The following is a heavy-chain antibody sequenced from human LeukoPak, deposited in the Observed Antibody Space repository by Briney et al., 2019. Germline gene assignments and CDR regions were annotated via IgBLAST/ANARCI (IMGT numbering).Heavy chain of an antibody. J-gene: IGHJ4*02. V-gene: IGHV4-39*07. Sequence: SSQTLSLTCTLSGASITSSDYCWGWIRQPPGKGLEWIGSIHDSGNIYYNPSLNSRVTISFDTSKNQFSLSLFSVTAPDTAGYCCARGRYNHGVYSKTDFASWGQGTLVSVSA. CDR3: ARGRYNHGVYSKTDFAS. CDR2: IHDSGNI. CDR1: GASITSSDYC. D-gene: IGHD2-8*01.